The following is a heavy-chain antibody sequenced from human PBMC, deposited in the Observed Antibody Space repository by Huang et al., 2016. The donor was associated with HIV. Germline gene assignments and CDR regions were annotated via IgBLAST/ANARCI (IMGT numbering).Heavy chain of an antibody. Sequence: QVQLVESGGGVVQPGRSLRLSCAASGFIFSKYGIHWVRQAPGKGLEGVAIISYDGSNKYYADSVKGRFSISRDKSKNTLYLQMNSLRAEDTAVYYCALKGESSGCEYFRHWGQGTLVTVSS. D-gene: IGHD6-19*01. J-gene: IGHJ1*01. CDR2: ISYDGSNK. CDR1: GFIFSKYG. CDR3: ALKGESSGCEYFRH. V-gene: IGHV3-30*03.